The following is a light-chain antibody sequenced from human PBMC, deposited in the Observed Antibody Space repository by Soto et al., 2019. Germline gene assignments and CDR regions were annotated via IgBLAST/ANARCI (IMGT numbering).Light chain of an antibody. CDR3: SSYTSNRGV. J-gene: IGLJ1*01. Sequence: QSALTQPASVSGSPGQSITISCTGTSSDVGGYKYVSWYQQHPGKAPKLMIYEVTNRPSGVSDRFSGSKSGNTASLTISGLQAEDEADYYCSSYTSNRGVFGTGTKVTVL. CDR2: EVT. V-gene: IGLV2-14*01. CDR1: SSDVGGYKY.